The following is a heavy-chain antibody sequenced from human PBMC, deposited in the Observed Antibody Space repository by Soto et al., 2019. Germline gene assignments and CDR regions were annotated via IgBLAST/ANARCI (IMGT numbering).Heavy chain of an antibody. CDR3: ARDDEMGYFDY. J-gene: IGHJ4*02. Sequence: EVQLVESGGGLVQPGGSLRLSCAASGFTFSSHSMNWVRRAPGKGLEWVSYISSSTRTTYYADSVKGRFTVSRDNAKYSLHPQMNGLRAEDTAGYYCARDDEMGYFDYWGQGTLVTVSS. CDR1: GFTFSSHS. CDR2: ISSSTRTT. D-gene: IGHD3-16*01. V-gene: IGHV3-48*01.